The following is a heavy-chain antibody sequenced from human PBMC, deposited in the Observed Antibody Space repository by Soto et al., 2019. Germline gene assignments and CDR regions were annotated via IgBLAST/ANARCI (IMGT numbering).Heavy chain of an antibody. Sequence: LSLTCTVSGGSISSSSYYWGWIRQPPGKGLGWIGSIYYSGSTYYNPSLKSRVTISVDTSKNQFSLKLSSVTAADTAVYYCARHAVVPAAMGYYYGMGVWGQGTTVTVSS. D-gene: IGHD2-2*01. CDR3: ARHAVVPAAMGYYYGMGV. CDR1: GGSISSSSYY. V-gene: IGHV4-39*01. CDR2: IYYSGST. J-gene: IGHJ6*02.